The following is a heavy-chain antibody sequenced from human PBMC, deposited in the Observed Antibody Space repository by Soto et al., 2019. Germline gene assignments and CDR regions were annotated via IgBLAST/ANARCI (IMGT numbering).Heavy chain of an antibody. D-gene: IGHD2-15*01. CDR2: IHYSGST. Sequence: QVQLQESGPGLVKPSETLSLTCSVSGGSIISHHWSWIRQPPGKGLEWIGYIHYSGSTDYNPSLKSRLTISVDTSKHQFSLKLTSVTAADTAVYYCARGGWSLDYWGQGTLVTVSS. CDR3: ARGGWSLDY. V-gene: IGHV4-59*11. J-gene: IGHJ4*02. CDR1: GGSIISHH.